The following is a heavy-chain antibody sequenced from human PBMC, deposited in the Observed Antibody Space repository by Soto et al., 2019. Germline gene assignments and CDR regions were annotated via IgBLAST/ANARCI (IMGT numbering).Heavy chain of an antibody. CDR3: ARRLVYAILKRDDAFDI. CDR1: GGSISSSSYY. CDR2: IYYSGST. J-gene: IGHJ3*02. Sequence: PSETLSLTFTVSGGSISSSSYYWGWIRQPTGKGLEWIGSIYYSGSTYYSPSLKSRVTISVDTSKNQFSLKLSSVTAADTAVYYCARRLVYAILKRDDAFDIWGQGTMVTVSS. D-gene: IGHD2-8*01. V-gene: IGHV4-39*01.